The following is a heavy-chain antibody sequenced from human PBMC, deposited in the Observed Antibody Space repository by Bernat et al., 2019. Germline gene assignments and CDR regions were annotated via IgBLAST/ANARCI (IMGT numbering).Heavy chain of an antibody. V-gene: IGHV3-49*04. CDR3: TRGSTVWDLDWLTY. CDR1: GFTFGDYA. J-gene: IGHJ4*02. CDR2: IRSKAYGGTT. D-gene: IGHD3/OR15-3a*01. Sequence: EVQLVASGGGLVQPGRSLRLSCTASGFTFGDYAMSWVRQAPGKGLEWVGFIRSKAYGGTTEYAASVKGRFTISRDDSKSIAYLQMNSLKTEDTAVYYCTRGSTVWDLDWLTYWGQGTLVTVSS.